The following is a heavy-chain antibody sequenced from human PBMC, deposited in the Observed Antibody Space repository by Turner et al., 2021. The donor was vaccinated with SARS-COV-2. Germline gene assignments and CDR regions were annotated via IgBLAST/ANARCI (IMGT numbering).Heavy chain of an antibody. J-gene: IGHJ6*02. D-gene: IGHD4-17*01. Sequence: VQLAQTGAEVKNPGASVKVSCKVSGYTLTELSMPWVRQAPGKGLEWMGGFDPEDAKTIYAQKFQGRVTMTEDTSTDTAYMEVSSLRSEDTAVYYCATATVIYGDYENYYYYYGMDVWGQGTTVTVSS. V-gene: IGHV1-24*01. CDR2: FDPEDAKT. CDR1: GYTLTELS. CDR3: ATATVIYGDYENYYYYYGMDV.